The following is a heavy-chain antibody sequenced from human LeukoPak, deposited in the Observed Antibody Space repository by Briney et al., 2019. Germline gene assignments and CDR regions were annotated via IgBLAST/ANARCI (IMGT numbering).Heavy chain of an antibody. V-gene: IGHV3-66*01. J-gene: IGHJ3*02. Sequence: GGSLRLSCAASGFTVSSNYMSWVRQAPGKGLEWVSVIYSGGSTYYADSVKGRFTISRDNSKNTLYLQMNSLRAEDTAVYYYARVVTTGAFDIWGQGTMVTVSS. CDR3: ARVVTTGAFDI. CDR1: GFTVSSNY. CDR2: IYSGGST. D-gene: IGHD4-11*01.